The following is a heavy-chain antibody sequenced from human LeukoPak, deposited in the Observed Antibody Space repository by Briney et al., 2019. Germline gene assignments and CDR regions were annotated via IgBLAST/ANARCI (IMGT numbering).Heavy chain of an antibody. V-gene: IGHV3-9*01. CDR1: GFIFDDYD. CDR2: IIWNSGSL. J-gene: IGHJ2*01. Sequence: GMSLTLSCAASGFIFDDYDMHWPRQATGKGLEWVSGIIWNSGSLAYADSVKGRFTLSRHNAKNSLYLKMNRLRTEDTSLFYCARRVGGFEGYFDLWGRGTLATVSS. D-gene: IGHD3-10*01. CDR3: ARRVGGFEGYFDL.